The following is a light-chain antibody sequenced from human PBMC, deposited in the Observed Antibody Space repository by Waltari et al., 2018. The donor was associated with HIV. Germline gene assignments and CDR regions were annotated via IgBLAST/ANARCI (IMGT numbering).Light chain of an antibody. Sequence: QSALTQPASVSGSPGQSITISCTGSSSDVGSYNLVSWYQQHPGKAPKLMIYEGINRPSGISNRFSGSKSGNTASLTISGLQAEAEADYYCCSYAGSSNWVFGGGTKLTVL. CDR3: CSYAGSSNWV. CDR2: EGI. V-gene: IGLV2-23*01. CDR1: SSDVGSYNL. J-gene: IGLJ3*02.